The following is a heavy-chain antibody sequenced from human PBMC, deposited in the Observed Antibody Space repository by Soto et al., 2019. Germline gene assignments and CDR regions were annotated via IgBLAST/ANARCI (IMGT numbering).Heavy chain of an antibody. CDR3: ARRLRSNWAAGYYMDV. V-gene: IGHV3-23*01. D-gene: IGHD7-27*01. J-gene: IGHJ6*03. CDR1: GFTFSSYA. CDR2: ISGSGGST. Sequence: GGSLRLSCAASGFTFSSYAMSWVRQAPGKGLEWVSAISGSGGSTYYADSVKGRFTISRDNSKNTLYLQMNSLRAEDTAVYYCARRLRSNWAAGYYMDVWGKGTTVTVSS.